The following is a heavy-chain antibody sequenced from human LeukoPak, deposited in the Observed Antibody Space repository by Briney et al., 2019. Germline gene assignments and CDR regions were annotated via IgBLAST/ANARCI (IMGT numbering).Heavy chain of an antibody. Sequence: SGTLSLTCAVSGGSISSSNWWSWVRQPPGRGLEWIGEIYHSGSTNYNPSLKSRVTISLDKSNNHFPLKLRSVTAADTAVYYCARALSSGSYVWFDSWGQGTLITVSS. CDR2: IYHSGST. V-gene: IGHV4-4*02. CDR1: GGSISSSNW. CDR3: ARALSSGSYVWFDS. J-gene: IGHJ5*01. D-gene: IGHD3-10*01.